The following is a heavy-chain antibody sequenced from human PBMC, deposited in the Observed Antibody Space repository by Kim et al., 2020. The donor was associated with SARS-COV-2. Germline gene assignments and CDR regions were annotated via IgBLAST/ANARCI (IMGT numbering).Heavy chain of an antibody. Sequence: SETLSLTCAVYGGSFSGYYWSWIRQPPGKGLEWIGEINHSGSTNYNPSLKSRVTISVDTSKNQFSLKLSSVTAADTAVYYCARGRSRYCSGGSCYAKYYFDYWGQGTLVTVSS. V-gene: IGHV4-34*01. CDR3: ARGRSRYCSGGSCYAKYYFDY. CDR1: GGSFSGYY. J-gene: IGHJ4*02. D-gene: IGHD2-15*01. CDR2: INHSGST.